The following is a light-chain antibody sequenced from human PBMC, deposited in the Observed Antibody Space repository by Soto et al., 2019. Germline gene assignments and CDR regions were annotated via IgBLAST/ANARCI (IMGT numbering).Light chain of an antibody. V-gene: IGLV2-14*01. CDR1: SSDIGYYNY. Sequence: QSALTQPASVSGSPGQSITISCTGTSSDIGYYNYVSWYQQHPGKVPKLIIFEVSNRPSGISYRFSGSKSGDMASLTISGIQAEDEADYYCLSKTIRMTYVFGTGTKVTVL. J-gene: IGLJ1*01. CDR3: LSKTIRMTYV. CDR2: EVS.